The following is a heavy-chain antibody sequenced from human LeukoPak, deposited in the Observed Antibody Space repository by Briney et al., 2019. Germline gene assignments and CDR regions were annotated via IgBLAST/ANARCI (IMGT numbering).Heavy chain of an antibody. CDR2: IDTTTGNP. Sequence: ASVKVSCKASGYTFTSYALNWVRQAPGQGLEWMGNIDTTTGNPRYAQDFTGRFVFSLDTSVSTAYLQITSLKADDTAAYYCVRGTPTPGMDYWGQGTQVTVSS. J-gene: IGHJ4*02. CDR1: GYTFTSYA. V-gene: IGHV7-4-1*02. CDR3: VRGTPTPGMDY. D-gene: IGHD3-10*01.